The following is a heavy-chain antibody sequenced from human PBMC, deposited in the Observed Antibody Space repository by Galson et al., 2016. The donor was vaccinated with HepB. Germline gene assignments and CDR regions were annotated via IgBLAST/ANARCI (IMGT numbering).Heavy chain of an antibody. CDR1: GFPFSSYG. CDR2: IWFDGSNK. D-gene: IGHD2-2*01. J-gene: IGHJ4*02. CDR3: VRDGAGSVIVSAVWTFDY. Sequence: SLRLSCAASGFPFSSYGMHWVRQAPGKGLEWVAVIWFDGSNKYYADSVKGRFTISRDNSKNTLYLQMNSLRAEDTAVYYCVRDGAGSVIVSAVWTFDYWGQGALVTVSS. V-gene: IGHV3-33*01.